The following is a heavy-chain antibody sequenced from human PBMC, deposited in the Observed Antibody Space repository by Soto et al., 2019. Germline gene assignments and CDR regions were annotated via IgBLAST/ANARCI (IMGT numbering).Heavy chain of an antibody. CDR2: IYSSGTT. D-gene: IGHD6-19*01. CDR3: ARHPQWLIRGWFDP. Sequence: PSETLSLTCTVSGGSISSDYWSWIRQPPGKGLEWIGYIYSSGTTDYNPSLKNRVTISIDTSKNQFSLKLSSVTAADTAVYYCARHPQWLIRGWFDPWGQGTLVTV. CDR1: GGSISSDY. J-gene: IGHJ5*02. V-gene: IGHV4-59*08.